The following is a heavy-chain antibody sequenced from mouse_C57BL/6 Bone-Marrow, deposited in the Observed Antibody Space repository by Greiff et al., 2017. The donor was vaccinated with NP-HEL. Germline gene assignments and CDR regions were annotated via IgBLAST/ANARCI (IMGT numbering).Heavy chain of an antibody. V-gene: IGHV5-6*01. CDR3: ARIYYYGSSPYAMDY. CDR2: ISSGGSYT. D-gene: IGHD1-1*01. Sequence: EVQVVESGGDLVKPGGSLKLSCAASGFTFSSYGMSWVRQTPDKRLEWVATISSGGSYTYYPDSVKGRFTISRDNAKNTLYLQMSRLKSEDTAMYYCARIYYYGSSPYAMDYWGQGTSVTVSS. J-gene: IGHJ4*01. CDR1: GFTFSSYG.